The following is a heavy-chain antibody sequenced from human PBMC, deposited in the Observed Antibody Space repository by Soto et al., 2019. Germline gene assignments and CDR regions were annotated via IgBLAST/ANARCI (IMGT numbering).Heavy chain of an antibody. J-gene: IGHJ4*02. V-gene: IGHV1-46*01. Sequence: QVQLVQSGAEVKKPGASVKVSCKASGYTFTSYYMHWVRQAPGQGLEWMGIINPSGGSTNYAQKFQGRFTMTRDTSTSTVYMDLSSLRSEDTAVYYCARPLAAGDYWGQGTVVTVSS. CDR3: ARPLAAGDY. D-gene: IGHD6-13*01. CDR1: GYTFTSYY. CDR2: INPSGGST.